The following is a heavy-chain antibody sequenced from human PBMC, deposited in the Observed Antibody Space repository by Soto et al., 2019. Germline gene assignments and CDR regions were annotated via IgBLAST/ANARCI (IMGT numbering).Heavy chain of an antibody. V-gene: IGHV3-30*18. D-gene: IGHD3-10*01. J-gene: IGHJ4*02. Sequence: QVPLVESGGGVVQPGRSLRLSCAASGFTFSSYGMHWVRQAPGKGLEWVAVISYDGSNKYYADSVKGRFTISRDNSKNTLYLQMNSLRAEDTAVYYCAKLHYGSGSHKTDYWGQGTLVTVSS. CDR2: ISYDGSNK. CDR3: AKLHYGSGSHKTDY. CDR1: GFTFSSYG.